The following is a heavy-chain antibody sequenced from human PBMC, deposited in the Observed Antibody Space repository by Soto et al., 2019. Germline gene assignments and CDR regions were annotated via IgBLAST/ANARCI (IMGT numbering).Heavy chain of an antibody. CDR1: GFTFSSYG. CDR3: AKISGWPTRFDP. Sequence: GGSLRLSCVASGFTFSSYGMHWVRQAPGKGLEWVGRIKSKTDGGTTDYAAPVKGRFTISRDDSKNTLYLQMNSLKTEDTAVYYCAKISGWPTRFDPWGQGTLVTVSS. J-gene: IGHJ5*02. D-gene: IGHD6-19*01. V-gene: IGHV3-15*01. CDR2: IKSKTDGGTT.